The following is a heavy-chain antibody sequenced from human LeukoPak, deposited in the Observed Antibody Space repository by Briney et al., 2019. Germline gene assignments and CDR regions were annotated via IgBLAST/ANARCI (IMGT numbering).Heavy chain of an antibody. V-gene: IGHV1-69*13. CDR2: IIPIFGAA. J-gene: IGHJ4*02. D-gene: IGHD3-22*01. Sequence: SVKVSCKASGGTFSSYAISWVRQAPGQGLEWMGGIIPIFGAANYAQKFQGRVTITADESTSTAYMELSSLRSEDTAVYYCARNGPRGVYYPYYFDYWGQGTLVTVSS. CDR1: GGTFSSYA. CDR3: ARNGPRGVYYPYYFDY.